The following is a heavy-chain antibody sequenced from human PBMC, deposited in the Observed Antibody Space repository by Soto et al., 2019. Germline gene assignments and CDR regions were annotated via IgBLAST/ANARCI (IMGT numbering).Heavy chain of an antibody. J-gene: IGHJ3*02. D-gene: IGHD4-17*01. Sequence: SETLSLTCTVSGGSVSSGSYYWSWIRQPPGKGLEWIGYIYYSGSTNYNPSLESRVTISVDTSKNQFSLKLSSVTAADTAVYYCARDLDYGDSFEAFDIWGQGTMVTVSS. CDR2: IYYSGST. CDR1: GGSVSSGSYY. V-gene: IGHV4-61*01. CDR3: ARDLDYGDSFEAFDI.